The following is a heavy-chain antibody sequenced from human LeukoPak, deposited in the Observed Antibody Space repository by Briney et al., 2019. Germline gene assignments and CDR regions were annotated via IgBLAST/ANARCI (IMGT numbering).Heavy chain of an antibody. D-gene: IGHD2/OR15-2a*01. CDR2: IEHFGST. CDR1: GGSFSDYY. Sequence: SETLSLTCAVYGGSFSDYYWTWIRQPPGKGLESIGEIEHFGSTSYNPSLNSRVTISVDTSKNQFSLKLSSVTAADTAVYYCARGQFRNTVTSSRPAPRRYFDLWGRGTLVTVSS. V-gene: IGHV4-34*01. J-gene: IGHJ2*01. CDR3: ARGQFRNTVTSSRPAPRRYFDL.